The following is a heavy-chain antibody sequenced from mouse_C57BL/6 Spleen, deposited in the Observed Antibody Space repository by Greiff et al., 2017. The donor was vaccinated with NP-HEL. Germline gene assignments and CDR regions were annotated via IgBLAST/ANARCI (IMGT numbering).Heavy chain of an antibody. Sequence: LEESGPELVKPGASVKISCKASGYAFSSSWMNWVKQRPGKGLEWIGRIYPGDGDTNYNGKFKGKATLTADKSSSTAYMQLSSLTSEDSAVYFCARGLMITTYYFDYWGQGTTLTVSS. CDR1: GYAFSSSW. V-gene: IGHV1-82*01. J-gene: IGHJ2*01. CDR2: IYPGDGDT. CDR3: ARGLMITTYYFDY. D-gene: IGHD2-4*01.